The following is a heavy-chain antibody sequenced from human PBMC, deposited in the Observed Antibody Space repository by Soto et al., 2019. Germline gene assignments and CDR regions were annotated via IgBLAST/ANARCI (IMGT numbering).Heavy chain of an antibody. J-gene: IGHJ4*02. Sequence: PSETLSLTCTFSGGSISSYYWSWIRQPPGKGLEWIGYIFYSGSTNYNPSLKSRVTISVDTSKNQFSLKLSSVTAADTAVYYCARHRSGYYYYFDFWGQGTLVTVSS. CDR2: IFYSGST. CDR1: GGSISSYY. V-gene: IGHV4-59*01. D-gene: IGHD3-22*01. CDR3: ARHRSGYYYYFDF.